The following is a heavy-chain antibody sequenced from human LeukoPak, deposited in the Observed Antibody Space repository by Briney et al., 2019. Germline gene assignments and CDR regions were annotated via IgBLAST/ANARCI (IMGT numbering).Heavy chain of an antibody. Sequence: PSETLSLTCAVYGGSFSGYYWSWIRQPPGKGLEWIGEINHSGSTNYNPSLKSRVTISVDTSKNQFSLKLSSVTAADTAVYYCARAHQTAQWFGELLLPRRDYGMDVWGQGTTVTVSS. J-gene: IGHJ6*02. CDR3: ARAHQTAQWFGELLLPRRDYGMDV. CDR1: GGSFSGYY. CDR2: INHSGST. V-gene: IGHV4-34*01. D-gene: IGHD3-10*01.